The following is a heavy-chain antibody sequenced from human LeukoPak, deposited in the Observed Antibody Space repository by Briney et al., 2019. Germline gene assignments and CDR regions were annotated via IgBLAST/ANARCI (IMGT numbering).Heavy chain of an antibody. D-gene: IGHD2-15*01. CDR1: GFTFSTYS. V-gene: IGHV3-30-3*01. J-gene: IGHJ4*02. Sequence: GGSLRLSCAGSGFTFSTYSMHWVRQAPGRGLEWVAGLSFDGSDKHFADSVKGRFTISRDNSKNTLYLQMNSLRPEDTAVYLCTRDLSSQLLLFEYWGQGTLVTVSS. CDR3: TRDLSSQLLLFEY. CDR2: LSFDGSDK.